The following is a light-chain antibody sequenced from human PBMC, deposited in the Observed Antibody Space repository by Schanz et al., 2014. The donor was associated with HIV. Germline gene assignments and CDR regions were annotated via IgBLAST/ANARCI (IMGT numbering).Light chain of an antibody. CDR2: EVS. J-gene: IGLJ1*01. CDR3: SSYTSSSTYV. V-gene: IGLV2-11*01. CDR1: SSDVGGYDY. Sequence: QSVLTQPRSVSGSPGQSVTISCTGTSSDVGGYDYVSWYQQHPGKAPKIMIYEVSKRPSGVPDRFSGSKSGSTASLTISGLRTEDEADYYCSSYTSSSTYVFGTGTKLTVL.